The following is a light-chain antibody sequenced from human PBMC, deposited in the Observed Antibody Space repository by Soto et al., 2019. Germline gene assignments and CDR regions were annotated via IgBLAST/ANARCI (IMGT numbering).Light chain of an antibody. V-gene: IGKV3-15*01. CDR3: QQYNNWHTWT. J-gene: IGKJ1*01. CDR2: GAS. Sequence: EILMTQYPATLSVSPGERATLSCWASQSVSRKLAWYQQKPGQAPRLLIYGASTRATGIPARFSGSGSGTEFTLTISSLKSEDFAVYYCQQYNNWHTWTFGQGTKVDIK. CDR1: QSVSRK.